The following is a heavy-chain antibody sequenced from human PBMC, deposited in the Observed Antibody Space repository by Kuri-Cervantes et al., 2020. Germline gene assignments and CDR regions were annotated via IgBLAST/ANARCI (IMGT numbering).Heavy chain of an antibody. J-gene: IGHJ4*02. CDR1: GGSISSGGYY. D-gene: IGHD7-27*01. Sequence: SETLSLTCTVSGGSISSGGYYWSWIRQHPGKGLEWIGYIYYSGSTYYNPSLKSRVTISVDTSKNQFSLKLSSVTAADTAVYYCARLSWGEVFFDYWGQGNLVTVSS. CDR3: ARLSWGEVFFDY. CDR2: IYYSGST. V-gene: IGHV4-31*03.